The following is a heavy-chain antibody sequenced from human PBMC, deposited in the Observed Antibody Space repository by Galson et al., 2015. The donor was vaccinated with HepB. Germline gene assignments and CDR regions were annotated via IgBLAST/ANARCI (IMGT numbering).Heavy chain of an antibody. Sequence: SLRPSCAAPGFTFNTYAMYWVRQAPGKGLEWVATISYDGTNRYYADSVKGRFTISRDNSRNTLFLQMNSLRPEDTAVYYCAKGLLQYDFWARHDAFDIWGQGTMVTVSS. CDR1: GFTFNTYA. D-gene: IGHD3-3*01. CDR2: ISYDGTNR. J-gene: IGHJ3*02. CDR3: AKGLLQYDFWARHDAFDI. V-gene: IGHV3-30*18.